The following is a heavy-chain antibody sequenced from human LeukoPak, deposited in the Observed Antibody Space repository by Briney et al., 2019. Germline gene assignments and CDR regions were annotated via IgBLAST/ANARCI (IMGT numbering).Heavy chain of an antibody. CDR1: GFTLSSYG. J-gene: IGHJ4*02. D-gene: IGHD5-12*01. Sequence: GGSLRLSCAASGFTLSSYGMTWVRQAPGKGLEWVSYISSSGSTIYYADSVKGRFTISRDNAKNSLYLQMNSLRAEDTAVYYCARVKSGYIKPGFDYWGQGTLVTVSS. V-gene: IGHV3-48*03. CDR3: ARVKSGYIKPGFDY. CDR2: ISSSGSTI.